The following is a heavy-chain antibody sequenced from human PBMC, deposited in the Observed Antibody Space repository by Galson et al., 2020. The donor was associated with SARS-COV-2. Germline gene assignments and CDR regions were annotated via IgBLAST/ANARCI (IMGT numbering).Heavy chain of an antibody. J-gene: IGHJ5*02. V-gene: IGHV4-34*01. CDR2: INHSGKI. CDR3: AREKVVDATFYKANWFDP. Sequence: QPPGKGLEWIGKINHSGKITYKPSLKSRVTISVDPSKNQFSLKLTSVTAADTSMYFCAREKVVDATFYKANWFDPWGQGTLVIVSS. D-gene: IGHD3-22*01.